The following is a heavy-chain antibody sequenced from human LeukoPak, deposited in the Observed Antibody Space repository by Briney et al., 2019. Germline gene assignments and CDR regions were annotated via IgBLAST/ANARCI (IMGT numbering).Heavy chain of an antibody. CDR1: GFTFNSYS. CDR3: ARAPHNDAFDI. CDR2: ISISNGYI. Sequence: PGGSLRLSCAASGFTFNSYSMNWARQAPGQGLEWVSSISISNGYIYYADSVKGRFTISRDNAKNSLYLQMNSLRAEDTAVYYCARAPHNDAFDIWGQGTMVTVSS. J-gene: IGHJ3*02. V-gene: IGHV3-21*01.